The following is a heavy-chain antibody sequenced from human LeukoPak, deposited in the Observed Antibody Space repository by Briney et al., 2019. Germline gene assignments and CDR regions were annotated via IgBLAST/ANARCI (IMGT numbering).Heavy chain of an antibody. CDR1: GFTFSSYW. CDR3: ARDRRYYDSSGYPNDAFDI. D-gene: IGHD3-22*01. J-gene: IGHJ3*02. V-gene: IGHV3-74*01. Sequence: GGSLRLSCAASGFTFSSYWMHRVRQAPGKGLVWVSSINSDGSSTSYADSVKGRFTISRDNAKNTLYLQMNSLRAEDTAVYYCARDRRYYDSSGYPNDAFDIWGQGTMVTVSS. CDR2: INSDGSST.